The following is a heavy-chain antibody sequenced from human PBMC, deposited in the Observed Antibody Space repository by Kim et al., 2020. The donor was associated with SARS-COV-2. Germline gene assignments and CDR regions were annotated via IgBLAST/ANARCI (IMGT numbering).Heavy chain of an antibody. D-gene: IGHD6-19*01. V-gene: IGHV4-4*07. CDR1: GGSISSYY. CDR3: ARGIAVAGTHDY. Sequence: SETLSLTCTVSGGSISSYYWSWIRQPDGKGLEWIGRIYTSGSTNYNPSLKSRVTMSVDTSKNQFSLKLSSVTAADTAVYYCARGIAVAGTHDYWGQGTLVTVSS. J-gene: IGHJ4*02. CDR2: IYTSGST.